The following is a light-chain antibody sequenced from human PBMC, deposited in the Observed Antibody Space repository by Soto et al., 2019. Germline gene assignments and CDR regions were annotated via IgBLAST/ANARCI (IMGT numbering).Light chain of an antibody. CDR3: KQRSNWPQ. J-gene: IGKJ5*01. Sequence: EIVLTQSPGTLSLSPVERATLSCMASQSVSSTYLAWYQQKRGQAPRLLIYGASSRATGIPARFSGSGSGKDFTLTISSLEPEDFAVYYCKQRSNWPQFGQGTRLEIK. V-gene: IGKV3D-20*02. CDR1: QSVSSTY. CDR2: GAS.